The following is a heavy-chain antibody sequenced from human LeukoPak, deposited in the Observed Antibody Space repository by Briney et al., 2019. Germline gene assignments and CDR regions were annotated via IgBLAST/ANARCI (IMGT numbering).Heavy chain of an antibody. Sequence: PGGSLRLSCAASGFTFSSYAMSWVRQAPEKGLEWVSAISGSGGSTYYADSVKGRFTISRDNSKNTLYLQMNSLRAEDTAVYYCAKDSSGWYFGYFDYWGQGTLVTVSS. CDR3: AKDSSGWYFGYFDY. D-gene: IGHD6-19*01. V-gene: IGHV3-23*01. J-gene: IGHJ4*02. CDR1: GFTFSSYA. CDR2: ISGSGGST.